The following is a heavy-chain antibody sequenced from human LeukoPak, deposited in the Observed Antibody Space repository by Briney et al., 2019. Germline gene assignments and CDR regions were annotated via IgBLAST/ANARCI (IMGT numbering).Heavy chain of an antibody. D-gene: IGHD3-22*01. Sequence: PGRSLRLSCAASGFTFSSYAMHWVRQAPGKGLEWVAVISYDGSNKYYADSVKGRFTISRDNSKNTLYLQMNSLRAEDTAVYYCARDRGYAFDIWGQGTMVTVSP. V-gene: IGHV3-30*04. CDR2: ISYDGSNK. CDR3: ARDRGYAFDI. J-gene: IGHJ3*02. CDR1: GFTFSSYA.